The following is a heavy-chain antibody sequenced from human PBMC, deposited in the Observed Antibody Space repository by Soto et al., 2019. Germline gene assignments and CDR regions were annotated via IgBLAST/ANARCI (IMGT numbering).Heavy chain of an antibody. Sequence: QVQLVESGGGVVQPGGSLRLSCAASGFAFSTSVIHWVRQAPGKGLEWVAHISYNGNKKYYADSVKGRFTVSRDISESTLYLKMNSLRADDTAVYYSAREQFEDGRGHYDHWGQGTLVSVSS. D-gene: IGHD3-22*01. J-gene: IGHJ4*02. CDR3: AREQFEDGRGHYDH. CDR1: GFAFSTSV. CDR2: ISYNGNKK. V-gene: IGHV3-30*03.